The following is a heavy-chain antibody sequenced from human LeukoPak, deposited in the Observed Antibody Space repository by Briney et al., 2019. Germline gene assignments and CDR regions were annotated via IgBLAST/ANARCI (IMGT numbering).Heavy chain of an antibody. D-gene: IGHD3-10*01. CDR3: ARGAVRGGTNFDY. CDR1: GDSVSGSPAV. J-gene: IGHJ4*02. V-gene: IGHV6-1*01. CDR2: AYYRSKWYI. Sequence: SQTLSPTCALSGDSVSGSPAVWNWLRQSPSRGLEWLGRAYYRSKWYIDYAVSVKGRITITPDTSKNQFSLQLNSVTPEDTAVYYCARGAVRGGTNFDYWGQGTLVTVSS.